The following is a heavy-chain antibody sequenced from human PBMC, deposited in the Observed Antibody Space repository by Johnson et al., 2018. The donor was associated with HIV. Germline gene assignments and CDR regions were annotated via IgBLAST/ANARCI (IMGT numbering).Heavy chain of an antibody. CDR1: GFTVSSTY. CDR3: TTGDSQGVAFDI. CDR2: IKSKTYGGTT. D-gene: IGHD3-10*01. J-gene: IGHJ3*02. Sequence: VQLVESGGGLVQPGGSLRLSCAASGFTVSSTYMSWVRQAPGKGLEWVGRIKSKTYGGTTDYAAPVKGRFTISRDDSKNTLFLQMNSLKTEDTAVYYCTTGDSQGVAFDIWGQGTMVTVSS. V-gene: IGHV3-15*01.